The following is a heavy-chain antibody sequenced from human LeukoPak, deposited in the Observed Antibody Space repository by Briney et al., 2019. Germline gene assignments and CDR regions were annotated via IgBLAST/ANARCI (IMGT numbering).Heavy chain of an antibody. D-gene: IGHD2/OR15-2a*01. CDR2: SRIKADGYIT. CDR3: VRGLNSFDL. J-gene: IGHJ4*02. Sequence: GGSLRLSCVVSGFTFSDHYLDWVRQSPGRGPEWVGRSRIKADGYITQYAAPVKDRFTISRDESKDSLFLQMNSLKTEDTAMYYCVRGLNSFDLWGQGTPVTVSS. CDR1: GFTFSDHY. V-gene: IGHV3-72*01.